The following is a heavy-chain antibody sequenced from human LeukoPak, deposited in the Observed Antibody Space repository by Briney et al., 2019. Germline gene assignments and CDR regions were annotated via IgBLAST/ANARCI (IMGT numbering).Heavy chain of an antibody. D-gene: IGHD3-22*01. CDR3: AKLMIVVVITNSDAFDI. Sequence: GGSLRLSCAASGFTFSSYGMHWVRQAPGKGLEWVSAISGSGGSTYYADSVKGRFTISRDNSKNTLYLQMNSLRAEDTAVYYCAKLMIVVVITNSDAFDIWGQGTMVTVSS. V-gene: IGHV3-23*01. CDR1: GFTFSSYG. J-gene: IGHJ3*02. CDR2: ISGSGGST.